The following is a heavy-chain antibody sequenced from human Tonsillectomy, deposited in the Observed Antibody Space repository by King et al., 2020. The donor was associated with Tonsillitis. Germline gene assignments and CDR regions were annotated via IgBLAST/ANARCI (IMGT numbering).Heavy chain of an antibody. J-gene: IGHJ5*02. D-gene: IGHD6-13*01. CDR2: ITGTGDG. Sequence: VQLVESGGGLVQPGGSLRLSCAASGFTFVSYGMSWVRQAPGKGLEGVAAITGTGDGYYADSVKGRFTISRDNTKSTLYLQMNSLRAEDTAIYYCAKEGAAAGPSWFHPWGQGTLVTVSS. CDR1: GFTFVSYG. CDR3: AKEGAAAGPSWFHP. V-gene: IGHV3-23*04.